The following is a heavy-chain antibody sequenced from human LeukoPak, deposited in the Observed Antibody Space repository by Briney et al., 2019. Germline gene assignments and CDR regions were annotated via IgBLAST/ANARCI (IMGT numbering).Heavy chain of an antibody. CDR1: GGSFSGYY. D-gene: IGHD3-10*01. J-gene: IGHJ5*02. Sequence: SETLSLTCAVYGGSFSGYYWSWIRQPPGKGLEWIGEINHSGSTNYNPSLKSRVTTSVDTSKNQFSLKLSSVTAADTAVYYCARGQVRGVRRYYYNWFDPWGQGTLVTVSS. CDR3: ARGQVRGVRRYYYNWFDP. CDR2: INHSGST. V-gene: IGHV4-34*01.